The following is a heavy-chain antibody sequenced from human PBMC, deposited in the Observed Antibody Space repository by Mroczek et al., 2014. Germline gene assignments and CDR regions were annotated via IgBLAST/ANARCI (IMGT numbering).Heavy chain of an antibody. CDR3: ARDDSAGTFPYYYGMDV. CDR2: ISAYNGNT. Sequence: VQLQQSGAEVKKPGASVKVSCKASGYTFTSYGISWVRQAPGQGLEWMGWISAYNGNTNYAQKLQGRVTMTTDTSTSTAYMELRSLRSDDTAVYYCARDDSAGTFPYYYGMDVWGQGTTVTVSS. CDR1: GYTFTSYG. V-gene: IGHV1-18*01. J-gene: IGHJ6*02. D-gene: IGHD2-15*01.